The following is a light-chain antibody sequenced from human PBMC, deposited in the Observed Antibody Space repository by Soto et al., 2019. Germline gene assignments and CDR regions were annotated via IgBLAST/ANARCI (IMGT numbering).Light chain of an antibody. CDR2: NDN. Sequence: QSVLTQPPSASGTPGQRVTISCSGSRSNIGSNAVSWYQQLPGTAPKLLIYNDNQWPSGVPDRFSASKSGTSASLAISGLQSEDEADYYCAAWDDSLNARGVFGGGTKLTVL. J-gene: IGLJ3*02. CDR1: RSNIGSNA. V-gene: IGLV1-44*01. CDR3: AAWDDSLNARGV.